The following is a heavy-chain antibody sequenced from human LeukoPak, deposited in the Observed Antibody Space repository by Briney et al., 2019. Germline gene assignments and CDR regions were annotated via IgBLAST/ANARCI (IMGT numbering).Heavy chain of an antibody. D-gene: IGHD5-18*01. CDR2: ISGSGGST. CDR1: GFTFSSYA. V-gene: IGHV3-23*01. Sequence: SGGSPRLSCAASGFTFSSYAMSWVRQAPGKGLEWVSAISGSGGSTYYADSVKGRFTISRDNSKNTLYLQMNSLRAEDTAVYYCAKAPIGYSYGLFDYWGQGTLVTVSS. CDR3: AKAPIGYSYGLFDY. J-gene: IGHJ4*02.